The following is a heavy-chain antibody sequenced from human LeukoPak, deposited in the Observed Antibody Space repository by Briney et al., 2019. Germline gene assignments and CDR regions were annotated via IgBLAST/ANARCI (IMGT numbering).Heavy chain of an antibody. J-gene: IGHJ5*02. V-gene: IGHV1-18*01. CDR2: ISAYNGNT. CDR3: ARDMIAVRPNWFDP. D-gene: IGHD6-6*01. CDR1: GYSFTTYG. Sequence: ASVKVSCKASGYSFTTYGISWVRQAPGQGLEWMGWISAYNGNTNYAQKLQGRVTMTTDTSTSTAYMELRSPRSDDTAVYYCARDMIAVRPNWFDPWGQGTLVTVSS.